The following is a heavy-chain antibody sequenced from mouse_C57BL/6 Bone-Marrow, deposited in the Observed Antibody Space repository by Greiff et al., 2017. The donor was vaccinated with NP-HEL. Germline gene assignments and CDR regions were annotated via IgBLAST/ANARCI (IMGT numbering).Heavy chain of an antibody. J-gene: IGHJ2*01. Sequence: DVHLVESGGDLVKPGGSLKLSCAASGFTFSSYGMSWVRQTPDKRLEWVATISSGGSYTYYPDSVKGRFTISRDNAKNTLYLQMSSLKSEDTAMYYCARRTLFYGSSGDYWGQGTTLTVSS. V-gene: IGHV5-6*01. CDR3: ARRTLFYGSSGDY. D-gene: IGHD1-1*01. CDR2: ISSGGSYT. CDR1: GFTFSSYG.